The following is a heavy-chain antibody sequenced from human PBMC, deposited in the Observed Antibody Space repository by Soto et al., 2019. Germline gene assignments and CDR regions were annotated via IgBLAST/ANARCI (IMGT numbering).Heavy chain of an antibody. J-gene: IGHJ6*03. CDR2: INFSGNI. CDR3: ARGGISHWAYFYYMDV. D-gene: IGHD2-21*01. V-gene: IGHV4-39*01. Sequence: SETLSLTCTVSGASLTSDDSLSSSGSLLWGWIRQPPGKGLEWIGSINFSGNINYNPSLESRVTMSVDTSKNQFSLTLNSVTAADTATYYCARGGISHWAYFYYMDVWDRGTTVTVSS. CDR1: GASLTSDDSLSSSGSLL.